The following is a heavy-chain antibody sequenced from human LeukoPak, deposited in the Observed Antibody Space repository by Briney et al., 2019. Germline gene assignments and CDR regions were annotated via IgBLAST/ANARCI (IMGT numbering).Heavy chain of an antibody. CDR2: ISPYNGNA. CDR1: GYTFTNYG. D-gene: IGHD2-2*01. V-gene: IGHV1-18*01. CDR3: ARVWRYCGSTSCYQSFDY. J-gene: IGHJ4*02. Sequence: ASVKVSCKASGYTFTNYGIIWVRQAPGQGLEWMGWISPYNGNAIYAQKLQGRVTMTTDTSTSTAYMDLRSLRSDDTAVYYCARVWRYCGSTSCYQSFDYWGQGTLVTVSS.